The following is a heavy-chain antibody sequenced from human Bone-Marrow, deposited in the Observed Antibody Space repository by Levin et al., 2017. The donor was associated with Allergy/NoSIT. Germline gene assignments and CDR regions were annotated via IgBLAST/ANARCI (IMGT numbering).Heavy chain of an antibody. CDR3: AREQGASGWYTVDF. D-gene: IGHD6-19*01. J-gene: IGHJ4*02. CDR1: GFTFANHA. V-gene: IGHV3-23*01. Sequence: PGESLKISCAASGFTFANHAMTWVRHAPGKGLEWVSTIRPSSERTYFADSVKGRFTVSRDDSMNLMYLQMNSLRADDAAVYYCAREQGASGWYTVDFWGQGTLVTVSS. CDR2: IRPSSERT.